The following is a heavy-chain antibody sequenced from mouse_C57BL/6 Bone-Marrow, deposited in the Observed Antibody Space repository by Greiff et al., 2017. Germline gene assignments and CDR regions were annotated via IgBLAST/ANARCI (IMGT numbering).Heavy chain of an antibody. Sequence: EVQVVESGGDLVKPGGSLKLSCAASGFTFSSYGMSWVRQTPDKRLEWVATISSGGSYTYYPDSVKGRFTISRDNAENTLYLQMSSLKSEDTAMYYCARHDAGDYFDYWGQGTTLTVSS. V-gene: IGHV5-6*01. CDR1: GFTFSSYG. CDR2: ISSGGSYT. J-gene: IGHJ2*01. CDR3: ARHDAGDYFDY.